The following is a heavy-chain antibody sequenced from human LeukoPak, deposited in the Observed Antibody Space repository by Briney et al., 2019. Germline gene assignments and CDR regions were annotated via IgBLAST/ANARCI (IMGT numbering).Heavy chain of an antibody. Sequence: PGGSLRLSCAASGFTFSTYWMHWVRQAPGKGLVWVSRIHSDGTTTSYADSVKGRFTVSRDNAKNTLYLQMNSLRAEDTAVYYCARGRYCTVGSCSSAWFDPWGQGALVTVSS. D-gene: IGHD2-15*01. V-gene: IGHV3-74*01. CDR1: GFTFSTYW. CDR3: ARGRYCTVGSCSSAWFDP. CDR2: IHSDGTTT. J-gene: IGHJ5*02.